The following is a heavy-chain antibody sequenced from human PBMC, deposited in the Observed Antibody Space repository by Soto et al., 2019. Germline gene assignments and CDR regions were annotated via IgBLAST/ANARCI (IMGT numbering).Heavy chain of an antibody. D-gene: IGHD2-2*02. V-gene: IGHV3-15*01. J-gene: IGHJ6*03. CDR2: IKSKTDGGTT. CDR1: GFTFSNAW. Sequence: GGSLRLSCAASGFTFSNAWMSWVRQAPGKGLEWVGRIKSKTDGGTTDYAAPVKGRFTISRDDSKNTLYLQMNSLKTEDTAVYYCTTDPEPYCSSTSCYNYYYYYMDVWGKGTTVTVSS. CDR3: TTDPEPYCSSTSCYNYYYYYMDV.